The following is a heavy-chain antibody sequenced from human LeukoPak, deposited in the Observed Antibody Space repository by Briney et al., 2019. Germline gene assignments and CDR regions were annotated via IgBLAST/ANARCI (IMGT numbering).Heavy chain of an antibody. Sequence: QTGGSLRLSCAGSRFSVSGNYITWVRQAPGGGLEWVSVTYSDGTTFYADSVKGRFTISRDSSKNTLFIQMNSLRVEDTAVYYCAGDPGLGNGMDVWGQGTTVTVSS. CDR1: RFSVSGNY. D-gene: IGHD3/OR15-3a*01. CDR3: AGDPGLGNGMDV. J-gene: IGHJ6*02. CDR2: TYSDGTT. V-gene: IGHV3-66*02.